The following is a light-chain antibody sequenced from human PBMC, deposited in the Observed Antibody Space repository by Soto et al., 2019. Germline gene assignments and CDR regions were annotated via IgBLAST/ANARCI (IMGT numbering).Light chain of an antibody. CDR3: QQYGRSTAT. V-gene: IGKV3-20*01. CDR2: GAS. J-gene: IGKJ1*01. CDR1: QSVSSSY. Sequence: ILLTQAPPTLSLSPGERVTLSCRAGQSVSSSYLTWYQQKPGQAPRLLIYGASTRATGIPARFSGSGSGTDFTLTISRLEPEDFAVYYCQQYGRSTATFGQGTKVDIK.